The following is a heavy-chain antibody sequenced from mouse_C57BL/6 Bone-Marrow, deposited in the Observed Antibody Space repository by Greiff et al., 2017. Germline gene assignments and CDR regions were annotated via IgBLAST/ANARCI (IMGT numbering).Heavy chain of an antibody. CDR2: IYPGSGST. J-gene: IGHJ2*01. V-gene: IGHV1-55*01. CDR1: GYTFTSYW. CDR3: ARDTAYFDY. Sequence: QVQLQQPGAELVKPGASVKMSCKASGYTFTSYWITWVKQRPGQGLEWIGDIYPGSGSTNYNEKFKGKATLTVDTSSSTAYMQLRGLTSEDSAVYYCARDTAYFDYWGQGTTLTVSS.